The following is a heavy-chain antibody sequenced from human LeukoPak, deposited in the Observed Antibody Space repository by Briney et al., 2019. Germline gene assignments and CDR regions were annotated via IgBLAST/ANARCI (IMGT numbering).Heavy chain of an antibody. CDR3: ARDPTVTTQTWIYYYYMDV. Sequence: GASVKVSCKASGYTFTGYYMHWVRQAPGQGLEWMGWINPNSGGTNYAQKFQGRVTMTRDTSISTAYMELSRLRSDDTAVYYCARDPTVTTQTWIYYYYMDVWGKGTTVTVSS. CDR1: GYTFTGYY. J-gene: IGHJ6*03. V-gene: IGHV1-2*02. CDR2: INPNSGGT. D-gene: IGHD4-17*01.